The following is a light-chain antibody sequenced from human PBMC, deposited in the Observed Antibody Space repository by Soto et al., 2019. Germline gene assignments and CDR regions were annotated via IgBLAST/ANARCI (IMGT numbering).Light chain of an antibody. CDR1: EFLSSSY. Sequence: EIVLTQSPGTLSLSPGERATLSCMAREFLSSSYLVWYQQKPGQAPRLLIYAASRSATGIPDRFSGSGSATEYTLTINTLETEDFAVYYCQQQGTFGQGTKLEIK. CDR2: AAS. CDR3: QQQGT. V-gene: IGKV3-20*01. J-gene: IGKJ2*01.